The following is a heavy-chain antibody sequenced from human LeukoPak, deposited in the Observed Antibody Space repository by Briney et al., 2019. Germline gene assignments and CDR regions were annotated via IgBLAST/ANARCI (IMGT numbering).Heavy chain of an antibody. CDR2: IKQDGSQK. CDR3: AREGTFGDYRASGDH. J-gene: IGHJ4*02. Sequence: GGSLRLSCAVSGFTFNTHSMKWVRQAPGKGLEWVANIKQDGSQKYYVDSVKGRFIISSDNAKNSLYLQMNSVRAEDTAVYYCAREGTFGDYRASGDHWGQGALVTVSS. CDR1: GFTFNTHS. D-gene: IGHD2-21*02. V-gene: IGHV3-7*03.